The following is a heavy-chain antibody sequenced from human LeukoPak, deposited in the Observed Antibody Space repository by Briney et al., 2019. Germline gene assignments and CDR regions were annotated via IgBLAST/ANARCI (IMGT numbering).Heavy chain of an antibody. Sequence: ASVRVSCKASGGTFSSYAISWVRQAPGQGLEWMGRIIPILGIANYAQKFQGRVTITADKSTSTAYMELSSLRSEDTAVYYCASSTDYDILTGYYLRGLDYWGQGTLVTVSS. V-gene: IGHV1-69*04. J-gene: IGHJ4*02. CDR2: IIPILGIA. CDR3: ASSTDYDILTGYYLRGLDY. CDR1: GGTFSSYA. D-gene: IGHD3-9*01.